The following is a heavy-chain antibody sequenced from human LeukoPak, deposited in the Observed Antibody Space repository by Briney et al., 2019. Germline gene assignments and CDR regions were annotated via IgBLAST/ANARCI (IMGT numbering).Heavy chain of an antibody. CDR1: GFTFDDYA. J-gene: IGHJ4*02. D-gene: IGHD4-23*01. V-gene: IGHV3-43D*04. CDR2: ISWDGGST. Sequence: GGSLRLSCAASGFTFDDYALHWVRQAPGKGLEWVSLISWDGGSTYYADSVKGRFTISRDNSKNSLYLQMNSLRAEDTALYYCAKERGSLGYGGNSMYFDYWGQGTLVTVSS. CDR3: AKERGSLGYGGNSMYFDY.